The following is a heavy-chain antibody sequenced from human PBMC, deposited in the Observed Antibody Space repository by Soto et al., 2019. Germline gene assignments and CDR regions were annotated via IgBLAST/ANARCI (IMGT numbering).Heavy chain of an antibody. CDR2: INHSGNT. V-gene: IGHV4-34*01. D-gene: IGHD2-15*01. CDR3: ATELSCSDISCFNAFDI. J-gene: IGHJ3*02. CDR1: GGSFSGYY. Sequence: SETLSLTCAVYGGSFSGYYWSWIRQPPGKGLEWIGEINHSGNTNYNPYNKSRVTITVDTSKNQFSLKLNSVTAADKAVYYCATELSCSDISCFNAFDIWGQGTMVTVSS.